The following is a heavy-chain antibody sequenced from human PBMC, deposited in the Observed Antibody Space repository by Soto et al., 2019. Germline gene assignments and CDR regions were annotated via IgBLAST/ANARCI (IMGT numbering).Heavy chain of an antibody. V-gene: IGHV4-59*01. D-gene: IGHD2-21*02. J-gene: IGHJ4*02. CDR1: GGSISPYS. Sequence: XETLSLTCTVSGGSISPYSWIWIRQPAGKGLEWIGYIYYNGSTNYNASLRSRVTFLVETSKNQFSRKLTSVTAADAAMYYCARSPNLRYSGGGCSSGFDYWGQGALVTVSS. CDR2: IYYNGST. CDR3: ARSPNLRYSGGGCSSGFDY.